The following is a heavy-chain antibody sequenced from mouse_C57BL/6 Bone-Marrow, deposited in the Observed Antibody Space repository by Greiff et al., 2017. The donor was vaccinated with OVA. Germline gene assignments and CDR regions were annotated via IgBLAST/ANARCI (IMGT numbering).Heavy chain of an antibody. Sequence: EVQLQQSGPELVKPGASVKISCKASGYSFTDYNMNWVKQSNGKSLEWIGVINPNYGTTNNNQKFKGKATLTVDQSSSTAYMQLNSLPSEDSAVYYCARIYKYDDVMTGDYWGQGTTLTVSS. CDR1: GYSFTDYN. J-gene: IGHJ2*01. D-gene: IGHD2-12*01. CDR2: INPNYGTT. CDR3: ARIYKYDDVMTGDY. V-gene: IGHV1-39*01.